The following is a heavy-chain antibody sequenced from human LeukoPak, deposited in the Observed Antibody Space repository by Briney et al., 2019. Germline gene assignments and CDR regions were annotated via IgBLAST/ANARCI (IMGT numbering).Heavy chain of an antibody. CDR1: GFTFNDYW. J-gene: IGHJ4*02. CDR3: ARVGAWELQRVFDY. D-gene: IGHD1-26*01. Sequence: GGSLRLSCAASGFTFNDYWMTWVRQVPGKGLEWVANIKQDGSENYYVDSVKGRFIISRDNAKNSLYLQMDSLRVEDTAVYYCARVGAWELQRVFDYWGQGTLVTVSS. V-gene: IGHV3-7*01. CDR2: IKQDGSEN.